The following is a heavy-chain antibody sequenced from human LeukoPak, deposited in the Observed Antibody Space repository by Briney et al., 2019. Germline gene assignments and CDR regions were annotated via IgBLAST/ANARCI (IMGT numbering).Heavy chain of an antibody. V-gene: IGHV3-53*01. CDR3: ASAREYCGSAECYEYFQH. Sequence: GGSRRLSCAASGVTVGTNSMSWARQSPGKGLEWVSVIYSGGSTYNADSVKDRFTVSRDNSRNTLFLQMNNLRAEDTALYFCASAREYCGSAECYEYFQHWGQGTLVIVSS. D-gene: IGHD2-21*01. J-gene: IGHJ1*01. CDR1: GVTVGTNS. CDR2: IYSGGST.